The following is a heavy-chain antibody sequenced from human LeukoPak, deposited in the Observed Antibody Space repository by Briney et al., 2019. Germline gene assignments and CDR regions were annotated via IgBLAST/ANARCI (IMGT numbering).Heavy chain of an antibody. CDR2: IKTDGSAT. CDR1: GFTFSNYW. CDR3: TSERLGDFDI. V-gene: IGHV3-74*01. Sequence: GGSLRLSCGASGFTFSNYWMHWVRQSPGKGLVWVSGIKTDGSATTYADSVKGRFTISRDNAKNTLYLQMNSLRAEDTVVYYCTSERLGDFDIWGQGTMVTVSS. D-gene: IGHD2-21*01. J-gene: IGHJ3*02.